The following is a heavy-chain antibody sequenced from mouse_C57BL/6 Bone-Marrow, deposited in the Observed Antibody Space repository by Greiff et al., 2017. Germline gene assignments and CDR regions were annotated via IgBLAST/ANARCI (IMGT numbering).Heavy chain of an antibody. CDR3: ARYGNYVYFDY. V-gene: IGHV1-66*01. J-gene: IGHJ2*01. CDR2: IYPGSGNP. CDR1: GYSFTSYY. D-gene: IGHD2-1*01. Sequence: VKLMESGPELVKPGASVKISCKASGYSFTSYYIHWVKQRPGQGLEWIGWIYPGSGNPKYNEKFKGKATLTADTSSSTAYMQLSSLTSEDSAVYYCARYGNYVYFDYWGQGTTLTVSS.